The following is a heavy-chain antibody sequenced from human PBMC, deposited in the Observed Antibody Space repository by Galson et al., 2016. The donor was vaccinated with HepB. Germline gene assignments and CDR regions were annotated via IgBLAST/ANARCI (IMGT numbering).Heavy chain of an antibody. CDR3: ARNIFYEEKLKDYYYHGMDV. CDR1: GYTFISYY. Sequence: SVKVSCKASGYTFISYYMHWVRQAPGQGLEWMGIINPSGGSTSYAQKFQGRVTMTRDTSTGTVYMELNSLTSEDTAVYYCARNIFYEEKLKDYYYHGMDVWGQGTMATVS. CDR2: INPSGGST. J-gene: IGHJ6*02. V-gene: IGHV1-46*01. D-gene: IGHD5/OR15-5a*01.